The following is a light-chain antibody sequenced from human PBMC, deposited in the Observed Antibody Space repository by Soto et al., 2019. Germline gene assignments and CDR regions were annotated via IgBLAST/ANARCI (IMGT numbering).Light chain of an antibody. CDR2: WAS. J-gene: IGKJ1*01. CDR3: QQYYSTPWT. V-gene: IGKV4-1*01. Sequence: DILMTQSPDSLAVSLGERATVNCKSSQSVLYRSNNHNYLAWYQQKPGQPPRLLIYWASTRESGVPDRFSGSGSGTDFTLTISSLQAEDVAVYYCQQYYSTPWTFGQGTKVDI. CDR1: QSVLYRSNNHNY.